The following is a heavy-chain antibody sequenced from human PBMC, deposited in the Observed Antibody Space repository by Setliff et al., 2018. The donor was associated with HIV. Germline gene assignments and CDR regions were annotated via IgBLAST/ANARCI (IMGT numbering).Heavy chain of an antibody. CDR1: GGSISSDFY. J-gene: IGHJ4*02. V-gene: IGHV4-38-2*02. D-gene: IGHD2-21*02. Sequence: SETLSLTCSVSGGSISSDFYWGRIRQSPGKGLEWIVEVNHNGNINYNPSLKSRVTVSVDTSKPQFSLKMNSVTAADTAVYYCAITIVGVTTEMYWGQGTLVTVSS. CDR3: AITIVGVTTEMY. CDR2: VNHNGNI.